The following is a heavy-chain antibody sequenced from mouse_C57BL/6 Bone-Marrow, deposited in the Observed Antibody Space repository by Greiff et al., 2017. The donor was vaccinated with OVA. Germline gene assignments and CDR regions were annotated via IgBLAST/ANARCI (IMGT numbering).Heavy chain of an antibody. CDR2: IYPGDGDT. Sequence: VQVVESGAELVKPGASVKISCKASGYAFSSYWMNWVKQRPGKGLEWIGQIYPGDGDTNYNGKFKGKATLTADKSSSTAYMQLSSLTSEDSAVYFCARSLTTVVAPMDYWGQGTSVTVSS. D-gene: IGHD1-1*01. CDR1: GYAFSSYW. J-gene: IGHJ4*01. CDR3: ARSLTTVVAPMDY. V-gene: IGHV1-80*01.